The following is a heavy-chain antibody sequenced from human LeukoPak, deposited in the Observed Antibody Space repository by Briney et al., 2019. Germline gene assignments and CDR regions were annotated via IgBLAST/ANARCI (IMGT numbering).Heavy chain of an antibody. V-gene: IGHV3-30*02. J-gene: IGHJ4*02. Sequence: GGSLRLSCAASGFTFSSYGLHWVRQTPGKGLEWVTFIRYDGSNKYYADSVKGRFTVSRDNSKNTLYLQMNSLRVEDTAVYYCLLLEVVATIEDDWGQGTLVTV. D-gene: IGHD5-12*01. CDR1: GFTFSSYG. CDR2: IRYDGSNK. CDR3: LLLEVVATIEDD.